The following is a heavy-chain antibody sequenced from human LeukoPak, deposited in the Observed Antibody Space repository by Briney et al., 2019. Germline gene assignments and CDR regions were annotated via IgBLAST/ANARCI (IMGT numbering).Heavy chain of an antibody. CDR1: GGSISSGGYS. CDR2: IYHSGST. D-gene: IGHD3-3*01. Sequence: SETLSLTCAVSGGSISSGGYSWSWIRQPPGKGLEWIGYIYHSGSTYYNPSLKSRATISVDRSKNQFSLKLSSVTAADTAVYYCARNLKYYDFWSGYYPDAFDIWGQGTMVTVSS. CDR3: ARNLKYYDFWSGYYPDAFDI. J-gene: IGHJ3*02. V-gene: IGHV4-30-2*01.